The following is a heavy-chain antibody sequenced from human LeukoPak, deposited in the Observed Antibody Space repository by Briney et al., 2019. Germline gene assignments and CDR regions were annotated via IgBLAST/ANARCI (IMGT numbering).Heavy chain of an antibody. CDR3: ARTPYSSSWTLGY. CDR2: INSDGSST. V-gene: IGHV3-74*01. CDR1: GFTFSSYW. J-gene: IGHJ4*02. D-gene: IGHD6-13*01. Sequence: GGSLRLSCAASGFTFSSYWMHWVRQAPGKGLVWVSRINSDGSSTNYADSVKGRFTISRDNAKNTLYLQMNSLRAEDTAVYYCARTPYSSSWTLGYWGQGTLVTVSS.